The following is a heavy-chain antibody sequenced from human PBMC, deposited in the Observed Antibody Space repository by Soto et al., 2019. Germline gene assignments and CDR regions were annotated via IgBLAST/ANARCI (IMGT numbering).Heavy chain of an antibody. V-gene: IGHV4-59*08. CDR3: ARSFVVPAAMPYNWFDP. D-gene: IGHD2-2*01. CDR2: IYYSGST. CDR1: GGSISSYY. J-gene: IGHJ5*02. Sequence: QVQLQESGPGLVKPSETLSLTCTVSGGSISSYYWSWIRQPPGKGLEWIGYIYYSGSTNYNPSLKSRVTRTVDTSKNQFSLKLSSVTAADTAVYYCARSFVVPAAMPYNWFDPWGQGTLVTVSS.